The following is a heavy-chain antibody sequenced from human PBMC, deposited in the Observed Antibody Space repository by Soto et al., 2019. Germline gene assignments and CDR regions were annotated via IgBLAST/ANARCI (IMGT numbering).Heavy chain of an antibody. D-gene: IGHD1-26*01. CDR1: SGSISSADYY. CDR2: IYYTGSA. CDR3: ASGGSSNWFDP. Sequence: NPSETLSLTCTVSSGSISSADYYWSWIRQPPGKGLEWIGYIYYTGSAYYNPSLKSRVTMSVDTSKNQFSLKVTSVTAADTAVYYCASGGSSNWFDPWGQGTLVTVSS. J-gene: IGHJ5*02. V-gene: IGHV4-30-4*01.